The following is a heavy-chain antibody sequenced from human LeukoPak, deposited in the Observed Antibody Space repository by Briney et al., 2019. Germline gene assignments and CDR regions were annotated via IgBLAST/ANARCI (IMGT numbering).Heavy chain of an antibody. CDR2: INPNSGGT. Sequence: GASVKVSCEASGYTFTGYYMHWVRQAPGQGLEWMGWINPNSGGTNYAQKFQGRVTMTRDTSISTAYMELSRLRSDDTAVYYCARDWGQLFFNWFDPWGQGTLVTVSS. V-gene: IGHV1-2*02. D-gene: IGHD2-2*01. J-gene: IGHJ5*02. CDR3: ARDWGQLFFNWFDP. CDR1: GYTFTGYY.